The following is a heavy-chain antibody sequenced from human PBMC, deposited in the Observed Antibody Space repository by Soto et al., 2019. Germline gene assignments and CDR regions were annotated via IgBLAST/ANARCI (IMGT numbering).Heavy chain of an antibody. D-gene: IGHD6-6*01. J-gene: IGHJ4*02. CDR2: INPNSGGT. Sequence: ASVKVSCKASGYTFTGYYMHWVRQAPGQGLEWMGWINPNSGGTSYAQKFQGRVTMTRDTSTSTVYMELSSLRSEDTAVYYCAIAGDSSSDSNSLKGGDYWGQGTLVTVSS. CDR1: GYTFTGYY. CDR3: AIAGDSSSDSNSLKGGDY. V-gene: IGHV1-2*02.